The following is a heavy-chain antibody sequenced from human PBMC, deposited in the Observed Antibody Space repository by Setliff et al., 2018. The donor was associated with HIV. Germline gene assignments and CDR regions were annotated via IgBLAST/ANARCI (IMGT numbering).Heavy chain of an antibody. Sequence: GGSLRLSCAASGFTFSDHYMTWIRQAPGKGLEWISYIRGDSTSINYADSVKGRFTISRDNAKNALYLQMNSLRAEDTAVYYCSSHYGSGTSHWGQGTLVTVSS. CDR1: GFTFSDHY. D-gene: IGHD3-10*01. J-gene: IGHJ4*02. V-gene: IGHV3-11*03. CDR2: IRGDSTSI. CDR3: SSHYGSGTSH.